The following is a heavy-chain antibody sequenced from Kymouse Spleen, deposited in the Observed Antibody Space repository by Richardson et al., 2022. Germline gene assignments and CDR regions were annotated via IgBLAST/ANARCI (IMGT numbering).Heavy chain of an antibody. J-gene: IGHJ6*02. D-gene: IGHD2-2*02. V-gene: IGHV3-33*01. CDR2: IWYDGSNK. CDR1: GFTFSSYG. Sequence: QVQLVESGGGVVQPGRSLRLSCAASGFTFSSYGMHWVRQAPGKGLEWVAVIWYDGSNKYYADSVKGRFTISRDNSKNTLYLQMNSLRAEDTAVYYCARDRASIVVVPAAMVYYYYYGMDVWGQGTTVTVSS. CDR3: ARDRASIVVVPAAMVYYYYYGMDV.